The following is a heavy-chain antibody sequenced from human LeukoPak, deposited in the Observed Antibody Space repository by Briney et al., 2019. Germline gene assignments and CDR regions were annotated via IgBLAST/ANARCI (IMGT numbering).Heavy chain of an antibody. CDR3: ARDKTAMADPFDY. V-gene: IGHV3-66*01. J-gene: IGHJ4*02. D-gene: IGHD6-19*01. CDR1: GFTVSSNY. CDR2: IYSGGST. Sequence: SGGSLGLSCAASGFTVSSNYMNWVRQAPGKGLEWVSVIYSGGSTYYADSVKGRFTISRDNSKNTVYLQMNSLRAEDTAVYYCARDKTAMADPFDYWGQGTLVTVSS.